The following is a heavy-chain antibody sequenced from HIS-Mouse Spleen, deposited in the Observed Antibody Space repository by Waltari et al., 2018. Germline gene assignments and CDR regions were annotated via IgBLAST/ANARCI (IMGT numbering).Heavy chain of an antibody. Sequence: QVTLRESGPALVKPTQTLTLTCTFSGFSLSTSGMCVSWIRQPPGKAREWLARIDWDNDKYYSTSLKPRLNISKDTSKNQVVLTMTNMDPVDTATYYCARIAEGYSSGWYAFDYWGQGTLVTVSS. J-gene: IGHJ4*02. V-gene: IGHV2-70*15. D-gene: IGHD6-19*01. CDR3: ARIAEGYSSGWYAFDY. CDR1: GFSLSTSGMC. CDR2: IDWDNDK.